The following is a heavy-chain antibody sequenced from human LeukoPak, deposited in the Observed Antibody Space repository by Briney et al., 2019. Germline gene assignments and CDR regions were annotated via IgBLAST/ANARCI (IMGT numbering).Heavy chain of an antibody. V-gene: IGHV4-34*01. J-gene: IGHJ5*02. D-gene: IGHD6-13*01. CDR1: GGSISSYY. CDR2: INHSGST. Sequence: SETLSLTCTVSGGSISSYYWSWIRQPPGKGLEWIGEINHSGSTNYNPSLKSRVTISVDTSKNQFSLKLSSVTAADTAVYYCARLIAGPEVAWGQGTLVTVSS. CDR3: ARLIAGPEVA.